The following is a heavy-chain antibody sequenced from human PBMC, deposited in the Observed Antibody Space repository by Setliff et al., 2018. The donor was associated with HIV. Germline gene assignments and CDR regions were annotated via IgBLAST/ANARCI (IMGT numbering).Heavy chain of an antibody. J-gene: IGHJ5*02. D-gene: IGHD2-15*01. CDR3: AGYVGGGGGRGP. CDR1: GGSFSGFY. CDR2: VTHSGTT. V-gene: IGHV4-34*10. Sequence: SETLSLTCAVYGGSFSGFYWTFIRQSPGKGLEWIGEVTHSGTTTYDPSLKRRITISVDKSRNQFSLKLTSVTAADTAVYYCAGYVGGGGGRGPWGQGTLVTVSS.